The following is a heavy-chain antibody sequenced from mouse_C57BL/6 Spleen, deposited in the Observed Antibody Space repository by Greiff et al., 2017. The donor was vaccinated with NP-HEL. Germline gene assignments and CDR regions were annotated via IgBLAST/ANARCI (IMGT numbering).Heavy chain of an antibody. J-gene: IGHJ1*03. CDR1: GFTFSSYA. Sequence: EVKVVESGGGLVKPGGSLKLSCAASGFTFSSYAMSWVRQTPEKRLEWVATISDGGSYTYYPDNVKGRFTISRDNAKNNLYLQMSHLKSEDTAMYYCAREGTDYWYFDVWGTGTTVTVSS. D-gene: IGHD3-3*01. CDR2: ISDGGSYT. V-gene: IGHV5-4*01. CDR3: AREGTDYWYFDV.